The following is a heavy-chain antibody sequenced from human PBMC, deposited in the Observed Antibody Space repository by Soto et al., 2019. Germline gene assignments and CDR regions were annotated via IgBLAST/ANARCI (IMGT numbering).Heavy chain of an antibody. CDR3: AGATQQRNRGVRGFFAP. Sequence: ASVKVSCKASGYTFTSYGISWVRQAPGQGLEWVGWISPYNGDTNYAQKLQGRVTMTTDTFTSTAYMELRSLISDDTAVYYCAGATQQRNRGVRGFFAPGGRGPLVTVPS. V-gene: IGHV1-18*01. J-gene: IGHJ5*02. CDR2: ISPYNGDT. CDR1: GYTFTSYG. D-gene: IGHD5-12*01.